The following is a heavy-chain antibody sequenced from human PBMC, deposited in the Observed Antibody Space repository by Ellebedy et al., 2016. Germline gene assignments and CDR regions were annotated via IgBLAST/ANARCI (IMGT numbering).Heavy chain of an antibody. J-gene: IGHJ5*02. CDR1: GGPIGSYY. CDR2: IYSSVNT. D-gene: IGHD2-2*01. V-gene: IGHV4-59*12. CDR3: ARGGYCSSTSCPGLNWFDP. Sequence: SETLSLXXTVSGGPIGSYYWNWVRQLPGKGLEWIAYIYSSVNTKYNPSLNSRVAISVDTSKNQFSLKLSSVTAADTAVYYCARGGYCSSTSCPGLNWFDPWGQGTLVTVSS.